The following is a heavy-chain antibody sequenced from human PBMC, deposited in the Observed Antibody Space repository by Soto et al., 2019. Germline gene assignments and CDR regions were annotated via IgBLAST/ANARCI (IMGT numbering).Heavy chain of an antibody. CDR1: GYTFTSYY. Sequence: ASVKVSCKASGYTFTSYYMHWVRQAPGQGLEWMGIINPSGGSTSYAQKFQGRVTMTRDTSTSTVYMELSSLRSEDTAVYYCARDYGLTTVTQYYFDYWGRRTLVSVSS. CDR3: ARDYGLTTVTQYYFDY. J-gene: IGHJ4*02. V-gene: IGHV1-46*01. CDR2: INPSGGST. D-gene: IGHD4-17*01.